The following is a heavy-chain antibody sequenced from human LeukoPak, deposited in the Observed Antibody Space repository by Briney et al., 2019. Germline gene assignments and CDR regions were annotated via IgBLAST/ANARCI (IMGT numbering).Heavy chain of an antibody. Sequence: SETLSLTCTVSGGSISSYYWSWIRQPPGKGLEWIGYIYYSGSTNYNPSLKSRVTISVDTSKNQFSQKLSSVTAADTAVYYCARGSYDYVWGSYRPNPIPYYFDYWGQGTLVTVSS. CDR3: ARGSYDYVWGSYRPNPIPYYFDY. J-gene: IGHJ4*02. D-gene: IGHD3-16*02. CDR2: IYYSGST. V-gene: IGHV4-59*01. CDR1: GGSISSYY.